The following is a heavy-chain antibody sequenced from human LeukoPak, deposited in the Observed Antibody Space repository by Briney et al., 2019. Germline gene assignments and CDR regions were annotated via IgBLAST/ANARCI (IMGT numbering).Heavy chain of an antibody. D-gene: IGHD3-22*01. CDR2: INPNSGAT. CDR3: ARGGYYYDSSGYYYGAASDY. V-gene: IGHV1-18*01. CDR1: GYTFTSYG. J-gene: IGHJ4*02. Sequence: ASVKVSCKASGYTFTSYGISWVRQAPGQGLEWMGWINPNSGATNYAQKLQGRVTMTTDTSTSTAYMELRSLRSDDTAVYYCARGGYYYDSSGYYYGAASDYWGQGTLVTVSS.